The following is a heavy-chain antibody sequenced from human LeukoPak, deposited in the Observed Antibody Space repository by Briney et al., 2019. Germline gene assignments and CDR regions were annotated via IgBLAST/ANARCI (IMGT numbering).Heavy chain of an antibody. Sequence: ASVKVSCKASVYTFTNHDISWVRQAPGQGREWMGCFSAHNGNTNYAQKLQDRVTMTTDTSTSTAYMELRNLTSDDTAVYFCARGGSGWHLDWWGQGTLVTVCS. D-gene: IGHD6-19*01. CDR3: ARGGSGWHLDW. CDR2: FSAHNGNT. V-gene: IGHV1-18*01. J-gene: IGHJ4*02. CDR1: VYTFTNHD.